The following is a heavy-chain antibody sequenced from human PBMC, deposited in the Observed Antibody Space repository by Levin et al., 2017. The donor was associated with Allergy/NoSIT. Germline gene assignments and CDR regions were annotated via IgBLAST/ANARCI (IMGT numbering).Heavy chain of an antibody. CDR2: INSDGSST. Sequence: PSETLSLTCAASGFTFSTYWMHWVRQPPGKGLVWVSHINSDGSSTNYADSVKGRFTISRDNAKNTLYLQMNSLRAEDTAVYYCVRSYYSSPDNWGQGTLVTVSS. V-gene: IGHV3-74*01. CDR3: VRSYYSSPDN. J-gene: IGHJ4*02. D-gene: IGHD4-11*01. CDR1: GFTFSTYW.